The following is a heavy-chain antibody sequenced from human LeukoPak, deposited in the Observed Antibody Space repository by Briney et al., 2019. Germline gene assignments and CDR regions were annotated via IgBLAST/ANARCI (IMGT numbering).Heavy chain of an antibody. D-gene: IGHD2-15*01. J-gene: IGHJ4*02. CDR2: INHSGST. CDR1: GGSFSGYY. CDR3: ARGPDCSGGSCYSRDY. Sequence: PSETPSLTCAVYGGSFSGYYWSWIRQPPGKGLEWIGEINHSGSTNYNPSLKSRVTISVDTSKNQFSLKLSSVTAADTAVYYCARGPDCSGGSCYSRDYWGQGTLVTVSS. V-gene: IGHV4-34*01.